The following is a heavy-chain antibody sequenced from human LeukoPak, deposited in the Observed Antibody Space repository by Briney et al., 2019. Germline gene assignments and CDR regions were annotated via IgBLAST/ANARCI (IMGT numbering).Heavy chain of an antibody. J-gene: IGHJ4*02. Sequence: GGSLRLSCAASGFTFAGHAMSWVRQAPGEGLEWVSAISGSGGSTYYADSVKGRFTISRDNSKNTLYLQMNSLRAEDTAVYYCAKDFPVPLRNWGQGTLVTVSS. V-gene: IGHV3-23*01. CDR3: AKDFPVPLRN. CDR1: GFTFAGHA. CDR2: ISGSGGST. D-gene: IGHD1-1*01.